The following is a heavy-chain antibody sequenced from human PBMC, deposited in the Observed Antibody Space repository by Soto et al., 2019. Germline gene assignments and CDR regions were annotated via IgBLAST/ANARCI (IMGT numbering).Heavy chain of an antibody. D-gene: IGHD5-18*01. J-gene: IGHJ4*02. V-gene: IGHV4-30-4*01. Sequence: QVQLQESGPGLVKPSQTLSLTCTVSNASISSGDYYWTWIRQPPGKGLEWIGSIYYTGITYYNPSLKSRVTISVDTSNNQFSLKLSSVTAADTAVYYCARASYETSTYYLDYWGQGTLVTVSS. CDR2: IYYTGIT. CDR3: ARASYETSTYYLDY. CDR1: NASISSGDYY.